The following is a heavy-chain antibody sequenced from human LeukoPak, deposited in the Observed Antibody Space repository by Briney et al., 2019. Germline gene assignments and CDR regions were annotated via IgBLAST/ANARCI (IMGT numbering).Heavy chain of an antibody. CDR2: ISGGGSST. Sequence: GGSLRLSCAASGFTFSRYAMSWVRQAPGKGLEWASAISGGGSSTYYADSVQGRFAISRNNSKNTLYLQMNSLRAEDTAVYYCAKHSYRVDSFTDYWGQGTLVTVSS. D-gene: IGHD5-12*01. CDR1: GFTFSRYA. V-gene: IGHV3-23*01. J-gene: IGHJ4*02. CDR3: AKHSYRVDSFTDY.